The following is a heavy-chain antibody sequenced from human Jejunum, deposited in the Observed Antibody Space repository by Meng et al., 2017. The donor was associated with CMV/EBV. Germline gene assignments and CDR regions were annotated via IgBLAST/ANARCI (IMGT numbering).Heavy chain of an antibody. Sequence: QVPLVKSGGEVKKPGASVKVSCKGSGYTFTGYWIHWARQAPGQGLEWMGRINPNTAATDYAQEFQGRVTMIKDTSINTVYLELRRLRSDDTAVYYCARRHDFDLYFDYWGQGSLVTVSS. CDR2: INPNTAAT. CDR1: GYTFTGYW. CDR3: ARRHDFDLYFDY. V-gene: IGHV1-2*06. J-gene: IGHJ4*02. D-gene: IGHD3-3*01.